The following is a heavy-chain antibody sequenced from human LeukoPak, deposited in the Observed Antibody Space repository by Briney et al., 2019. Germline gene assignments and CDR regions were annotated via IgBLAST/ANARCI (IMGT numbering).Heavy chain of an antibody. J-gene: IGHJ4*02. D-gene: IGHD3-10*01. CDR2: ISYDGSNK. Sequence: GRSLRLSCAASGFTFSSYGMHWVRQAPGKGLEWVAVISYDGSNKYYADSVKGRFTISRDNSKNTLYLQMNSLRAEDTAVYYCATRGSGVDYWGQGTLVTVSS. CDR3: ATRGSGVDY. V-gene: IGHV3-30*03. CDR1: GFTFSSYG.